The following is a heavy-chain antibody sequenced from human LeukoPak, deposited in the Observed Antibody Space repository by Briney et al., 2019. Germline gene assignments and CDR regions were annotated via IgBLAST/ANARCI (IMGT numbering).Heavy chain of an antibody. CDR1: AYTFTAYY. CDR3: AREYYFDNSGYYGVGDY. V-gene: IGHV1-2*02. Sequence: ASVKVSCKASAYTFTAYYIHWVRQAPGQGLEWMGWFNPNSGGTNYAQDFQGRVTMTGDTSISTAYMELSRLRSDDTAVYYCAREYYFDNSGYYGVGDYWGQGTLVTVS. J-gene: IGHJ4*02. D-gene: IGHD3-22*01. CDR2: FNPNSGGT.